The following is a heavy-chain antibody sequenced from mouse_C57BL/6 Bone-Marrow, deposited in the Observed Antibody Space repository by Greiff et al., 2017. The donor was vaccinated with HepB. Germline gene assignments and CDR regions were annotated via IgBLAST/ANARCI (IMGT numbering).Heavy chain of an antibody. J-gene: IGHJ2*01. CDR2: IDPSDSYT. V-gene: IGHV1-69*01. Sequence: QVQLQQSGAELVMPGASVKLSCKASGYTFTSYWMHWVKQRPGQGLEWIGEIDPSDSYTNYNQKFKGKSTLTVDKSSSTAYMQRSSLTSEDSAVYYCARKGIQYYFDYWGQGTTLTVSS. CDR3: ARKGIQYYFDY. CDR1: GYTFTSYW. D-gene: IGHD2-14*01.